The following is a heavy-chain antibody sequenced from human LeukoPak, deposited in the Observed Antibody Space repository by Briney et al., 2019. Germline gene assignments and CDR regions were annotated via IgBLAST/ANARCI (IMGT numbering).Heavy chain of an antibody. V-gene: IGHV1-69*05. J-gene: IGHJ5*02. CDR2: IIPIFGTA. CDR3: ARDAAPGAYCGDDCPHNWFDP. Sequence: SVKVSCKASGGTFSSYAISWVRQAPGQGLEWMGGIIPIFGTANYAQKFQGRVTITTDESTSTAYMELSSLRSEDTAVYYCARDAAPGAYCGDDCPHNWFDPWGQGTLVTVSS. D-gene: IGHD2-21*02. CDR1: GGTFSSYA.